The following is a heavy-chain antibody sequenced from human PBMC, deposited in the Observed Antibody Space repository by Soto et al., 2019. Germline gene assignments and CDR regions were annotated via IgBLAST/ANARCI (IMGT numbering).Heavy chain of an antibody. V-gene: IGHV4-30-2*02. Sequence: SETLSLTCAVSGGSISSGDYSWSWIRQPPGKGLEWIGYIYLIGSTYYSPSLKSRITISVDTSKNQFSLRLTSVTAADTAVYYCVKGGSSKFDPWGQGTLVTVSS. D-gene: IGHD1-26*01. CDR2: IYLIGST. J-gene: IGHJ5*02. CDR1: GGSISSGDYS. CDR3: VKGGSSKFDP.